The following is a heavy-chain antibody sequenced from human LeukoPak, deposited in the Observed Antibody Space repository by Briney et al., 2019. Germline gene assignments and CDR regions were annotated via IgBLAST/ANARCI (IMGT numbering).Heavy chain of an antibody. J-gene: IGHJ6*02. V-gene: IGHV4-59*01. D-gene: IGHD4-17*01. CDR2: NYFSGTT. CDR3: ARGDYGDYGDFYYYGLDV. Sequence: ASETLSLTCTISGGSISTYSWNWIRQPPGKGLEWIGYNYFSGTTNYNPALKSRVTISVDRSKNQFSLKLNSVTAADTAVYYCARGDYGDYGDFYYYGLDVWGQGTTVTVSS. CDR1: GGSISTYS.